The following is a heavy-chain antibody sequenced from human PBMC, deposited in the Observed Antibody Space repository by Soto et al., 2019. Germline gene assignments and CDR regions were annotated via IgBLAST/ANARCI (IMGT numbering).Heavy chain of an antibody. CDR2: IYYSGST. J-gene: IGHJ6*03. Sequence: PSETLSLTCTVSGGSISSYYWSWIRQPPGKGLEWIGYIYYSGSTNYNPSLKSRVTISVDTSKNQFSLKLSSVTAADTAVYYCASGVVPAAMNYYYYYMDVWVKGTTVTVSS. CDR3: ASGVVPAAMNYYYYYMDV. V-gene: IGHV4-59*01. D-gene: IGHD2-2*01. CDR1: GGSISSYY.